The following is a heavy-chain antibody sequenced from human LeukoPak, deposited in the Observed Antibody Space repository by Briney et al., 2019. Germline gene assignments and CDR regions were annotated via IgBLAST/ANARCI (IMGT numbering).Heavy chain of an antibody. J-gene: IGHJ4*02. CDR2: IYYSGST. V-gene: IGHV4-59*01. Sequence: SETLSLTCTVSGGSISSYYWSWIRQPPGKGLEWIGYIYYSGSTNYNPSLKSRVTISVDTSKNQFSLKLSSVTAADTAVYYCARSRDYGDNFDYWGQGTLVTVSS. CDR3: ARSRDYGDNFDY. D-gene: IGHD4-17*01. CDR1: GGSISSYY.